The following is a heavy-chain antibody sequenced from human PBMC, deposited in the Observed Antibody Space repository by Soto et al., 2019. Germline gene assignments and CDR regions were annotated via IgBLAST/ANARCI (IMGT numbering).Heavy chain of an antibody. Sequence: SDTLYIASAVYGGSLSAYYWSWIRQPPGKGLEWIGEIDHSGSTNYNPSLESRVTISVDTSKNQFSLKVSSVTAADTAVYHCARTDRAIFYGMDVWGQGTTVTVSS. CDR2: IDHSGST. J-gene: IGHJ6*02. CDR3: ARTDRAIFYGMDV. V-gene: IGHV4-34*01. CDR1: GGSLSAYY. D-gene: IGHD3-22*01.